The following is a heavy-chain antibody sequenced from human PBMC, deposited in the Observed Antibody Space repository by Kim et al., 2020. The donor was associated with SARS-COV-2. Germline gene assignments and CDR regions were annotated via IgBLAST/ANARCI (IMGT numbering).Heavy chain of an antibody. CDR1: GFTVSSYS. J-gene: IGHJ4*01. V-gene: IGHV3-23*03. CDR2: FYSFGSST. D-gene: IGHD6-19*01. Sequence: WGSLSLSCADSGFTVSSYSMSWVRQAPGKGPEWVSVFYSFGSSTYSADSVKGRFTIFRDNSKNTLSLQRTSLIAAAPSVYYSSTRTPIGCMAEAVFD. CDR3: STRTPIGCMAEAVFD.